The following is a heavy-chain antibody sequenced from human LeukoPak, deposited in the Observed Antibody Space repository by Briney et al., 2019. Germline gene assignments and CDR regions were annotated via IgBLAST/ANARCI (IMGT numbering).Heavy chain of an antibody. D-gene: IGHD3-22*01. J-gene: IGHJ4*02. V-gene: IGHV4-31*03. CDR2: IYYSGST. CDR1: GGSISSGGYY. Sequence: SEALSLTCTVSGGSISSGGYYWSWIRQHPGKGLEWIGYIYYSGSTYYNPSLKSRVTISVDTSKDQFSLKLSSVTAADTAVYYCARVDYYDSSGSYYFDYWGQGTLVTVSS. CDR3: ARVDYYDSSGSYYFDY.